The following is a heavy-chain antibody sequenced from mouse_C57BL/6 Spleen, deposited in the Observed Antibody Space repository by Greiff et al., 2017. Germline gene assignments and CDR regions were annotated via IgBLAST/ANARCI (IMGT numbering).Heavy chain of an antibody. CDR2: ISYDGSN. Sequence: EVKLMESGPGLVKPSQSLSLTCSVTGYSITSGYYWSWIRQFPGNKLEWMGYISYDGSNNYNPSLKNRISITRDTSKNQFFLKLNSVTTEDTATYYCARDPYYYGSSYDWYFDVWGTGTTVTVSS. D-gene: IGHD1-1*01. CDR3: ARDPYYYGSSYDWYFDV. J-gene: IGHJ1*03. CDR1: GYSITSGYY. V-gene: IGHV3-6*01.